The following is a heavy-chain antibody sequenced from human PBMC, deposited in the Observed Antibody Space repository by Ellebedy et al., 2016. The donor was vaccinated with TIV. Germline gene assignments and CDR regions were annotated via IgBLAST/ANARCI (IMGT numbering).Heavy chain of an antibody. CDR3: ARGPNHGDFDI. J-gene: IGHJ3*02. CDR1: GYTFTDYY. D-gene: IGHD1-14*01. V-gene: IGHV1-2*04. CDR2: INPNSGGT. Sequence: AASVKVSCKASGYTFTDYYIHWLRQAPGQGLEWMGWINPNSGGTKYEQKFQDWVTMTRDPSISTAYMELNRLKSDDTAVYYCARGPNHGDFDIWGQGTMVTVSS.